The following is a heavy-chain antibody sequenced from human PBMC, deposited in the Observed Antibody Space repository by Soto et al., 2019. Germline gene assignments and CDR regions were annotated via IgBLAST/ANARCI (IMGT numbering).Heavy chain of an antibody. J-gene: IGHJ4*02. CDR3: TTSPRAQY. CDR2: IKSKTDGGTT. Sequence: EVQLVESGGGLVKPGGSLGLSCAVSGFTFNNAWMSWVRQAPGKGLEWVGRIKSKTDGGTTDHAASVKGRFTISRDDSKNTLYLQMDSLKIEDTAMYYCTTSPRAQYWCQGTLVSVSS. V-gene: IGHV3-15*01. CDR1: GFTFNNAW.